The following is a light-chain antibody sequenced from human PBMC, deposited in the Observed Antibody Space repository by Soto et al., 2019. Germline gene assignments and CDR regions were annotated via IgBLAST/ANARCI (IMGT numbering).Light chain of an antibody. CDR1: NTDVGAYDY. Sequence: QSVLTQPRSVSGSPGQSVTISCTGTNTDVGAYDYVSWYRRHPGKAPKLMIYDVSMRPSGVPDRFSGSKSGNTASLNISGLQADDEAAYYCCAYAGSYTLEVFGGGTTLTVL. J-gene: IGLJ3*02. CDR2: DVS. CDR3: CAYAGSYTLEV. V-gene: IGLV2-11*01.